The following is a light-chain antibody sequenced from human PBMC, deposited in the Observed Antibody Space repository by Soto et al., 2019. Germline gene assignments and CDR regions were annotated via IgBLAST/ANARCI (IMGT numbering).Light chain of an antibody. CDR2: GAS. CDR1: QSVTRNY. CDR3: QQYGSSPAT. V-gene: IGKV3-20*01. J-gene: IGKJ2*01. Sequence: EIVLTQSPGTLSLSPGERATLSCRASQSVTRNYLAWYQQKPGQAPGLLIYGASSRATGIPDRFSGSGSGTDFTLTISRLEPEDFAVYYCQQYGSSPATFGQGTKLEIK.